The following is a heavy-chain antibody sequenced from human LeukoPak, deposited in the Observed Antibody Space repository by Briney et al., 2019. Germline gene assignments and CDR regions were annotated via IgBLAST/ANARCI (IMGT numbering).Heavy chain of an antibody. CDR2: ISSSGST. Sequence: PSETLSLTCTVSGDSISSGDYYWSWIRQPAGKGLEWIGRISSSGSTNYNPSLKSRVTISVDTSKNQFSLKLSSVTAAGTAVYYCARSVRYFDWLPTYYFDYWGQGTLVTVSS. J-gene: IGHJ4*02. V-gene: IGHV4-61*02. CDR1: GDSISSGDYY. D-gene: IGHD3-9*01. CDR3: ARSVRYFDWLPTYYFDY.